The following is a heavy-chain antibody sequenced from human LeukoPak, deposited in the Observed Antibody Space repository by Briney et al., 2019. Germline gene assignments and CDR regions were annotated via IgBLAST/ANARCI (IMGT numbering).Heavy chain of an antibody. J-gene: IGHJ4*02. CDR1: GFTFSSYE. D-gene: IGHD3-10*01. CDR2: ISSSGSTI. Sequence: GGSLRLSCAASGFTFSSYEMNWVRLAPGKGLEWVSYISSSGSTIYYADSVKGRFTISRDNAKNSLYLQMNSLRAEDTAVYYCAATYYYGSGREMPFDYWGQETLVTVSS. V-gene: IGHV3-48*03. CDR3: AATYYYGSGREMPFDY.